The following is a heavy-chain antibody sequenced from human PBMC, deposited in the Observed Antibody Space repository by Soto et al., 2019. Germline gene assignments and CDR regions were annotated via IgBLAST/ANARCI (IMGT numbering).Heavy chain of an antibody. Sequence: GGSLSLSCAASGFPFSSYCMHWVRQAPGKGLEWVAVIWYDGSNKYYADSVKGRFTISRDNSKNTLYLQMNSLRAEDTAVYYCARADCSSTSCYDTPVDYWGQGTLVTVSS. CDR3: ARADCSSTSCYDTPVDY. CDR1: GFPFSSYC. D-gene: IGHD2-2*01. V-gene: IGHV3-33*01. J-gene: IGHJ4*02. CDR2: IWYDGSNK.